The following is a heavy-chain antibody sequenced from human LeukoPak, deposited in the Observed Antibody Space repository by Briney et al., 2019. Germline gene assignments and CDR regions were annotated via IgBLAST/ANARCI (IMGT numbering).Heavy chain of an antibody. V-gene: IGHV1-46*01. Sequence: ASVEVSCKASGYTFTSYDMHWVRQAPGQGLEWMGIINPSGGSTSHAQKFQGRVTMTRDTSTSTVYVELSSLRSEDTAVYYCARVNRENVFGVSMDVWGQGTTVTVSS. CDR1: GYTFTSYD. J-gene: IGHJ6*02. D-gene: IGHD1-14*01. CDR2: INPSGGST. CDR3: ARVNRENVFGVSMDV.